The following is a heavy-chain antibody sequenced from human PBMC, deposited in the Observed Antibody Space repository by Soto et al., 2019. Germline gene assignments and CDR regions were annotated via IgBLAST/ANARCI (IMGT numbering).Heavy chain of an antibody. CDR3: ARRGPGTYFDY. CDR1: GFTFSSYA. CDR2: VSGSGGST. Sequence: EVQLLESGGGLVQPGGSLRLSCAASGFTFSSYAMRWVRQAPGKGLECLSAVSGSGGSTYYADSVKGRFTISRDNSKNTLYLQMNSLRAEDRAVYYCARRGPGTYFDYWGQGTLVTVSS. D-gene: IGHD6-13*01. J-gene: IGHJ4*02. V-gene: IGHV3-23*01.